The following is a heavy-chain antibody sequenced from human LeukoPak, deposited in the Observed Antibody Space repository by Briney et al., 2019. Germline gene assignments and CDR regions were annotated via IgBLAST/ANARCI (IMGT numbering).Heavy chain of an antibody. V-gene: IGHV1-46*01. CDR1: GYTFTGYY. CDR3: ARVPRYYCSSTSCEEGYFDY. D-gene: IGHD2-2*01. J-gene: IGHJ4*02. CDR2: INPSGGST. Sequence: ASVKVSCKASGYTFTGYYMHWVRQAPGQGLEWMGIINPSGGSTSYAQTFQGRVTMTRDMSTSTVYMELSSLRSEDTAVYYCARVPRYYCSSTSCEEGYFDYWGQGTLVTVSS.